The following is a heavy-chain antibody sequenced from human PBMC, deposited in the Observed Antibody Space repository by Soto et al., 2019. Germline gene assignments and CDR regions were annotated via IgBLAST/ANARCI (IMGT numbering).Heavy chain of an antibody. V-gene: IGHV4-34*01. CDR3: ARAPGLKYYYYYYGMDV. J-gene: IGHJ6*02. D-gene: IGHD3-9*01. CDR1: GGSFSGYY. Sequence: SETLSLTCAVYGGSFSGYYWSRIRQPPGKGLEWIGEINHSGSTNYNPSLKSRVTISVDTSKNQFSLKLSSVTAADTAVCYCARAPGLKYYYYYYGMDVWGQGTTVTVSS. CDR2: INHSGST.